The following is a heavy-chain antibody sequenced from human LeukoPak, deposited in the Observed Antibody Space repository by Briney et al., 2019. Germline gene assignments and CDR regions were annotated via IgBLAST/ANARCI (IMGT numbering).Heavy chain of an antibody. V-gene: IGHV3-53*01. J-gene: IGHJ6*03. D-gene: IGHD3-10*01. Sequence: PGGSLRLSCAASGFTVSSKYMSWVRQAPGKGLEGVSVIYSGGSTYYADSVKGRFTISRDNSKNTLYLQMNSLRAEDTAVYYCASGSGSYRTPYYYMDVWGTGTTVTVSS. CDR1: GFTVSSKY. CDR2: IYSGGST. CDR3: ASGSGSYRTPYYYMDV.